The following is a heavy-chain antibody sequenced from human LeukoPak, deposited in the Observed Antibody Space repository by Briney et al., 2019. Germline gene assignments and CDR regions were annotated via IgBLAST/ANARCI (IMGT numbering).Heavy chain of an antibody. V-gene: IGHV3-71*01. D-gene: IGHD6-19*01. CDR2: IRSKAYGGTT. CDR3: ARGAIRAVAGFDY. Sequence: GGSLRLSCAASGFTVSSNYMSWVRQAPGKGLEWVGFIRSKAYGGTTEYAASVKGRFTISRDDSKSIAYLQMNSLKTEDTAVYYCARGAIRAVAGFDYWGQGTLVTVSS. J-gene: IGHJ4*02. CDR1: GFTVSSNY.